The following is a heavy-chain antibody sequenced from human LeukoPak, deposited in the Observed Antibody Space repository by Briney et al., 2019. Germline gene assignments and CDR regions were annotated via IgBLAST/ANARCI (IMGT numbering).Heavy chain of an antibody. D-gene: IGHD5-12*01. J-gene: IGHJ4*02. V-gene: IGHV3-49*03. CDR3: VRYSGDADY. Sequence: PGGSLRLSCTASGFTFDNYAISWFRQAPGKGLEWVGFIRSKIYGGTTEYAASVKGRFTISRDDSKSIAQLQMTSLKSEDTAVYYCVRYSGDADYWGQGTLVTVSS. CDR2: IRSKIYGGTT. CDR1: GFTFDNYA.